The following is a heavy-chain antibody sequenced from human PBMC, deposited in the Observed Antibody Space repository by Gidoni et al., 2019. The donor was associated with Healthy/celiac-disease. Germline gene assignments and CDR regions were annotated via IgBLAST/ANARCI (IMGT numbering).Heavy chain of an antibody. V-gene: IGHV3-11*05. Sequence: QVQLVESGGGLVKPGGSLRLSCAASGFTFSDYYMSWIRQAPGKVLEWVSYISSSSSYTNYADSVKGRFTISRDNAKNSLYLQMNSLRAEDTAVYYCARDQAVVVPAAVEIWDYWGQGTLVTVSS. D-gene: IGHD2-2*01. J-gene: IGHJ4*02. CDR1: GFTFSDYY. CDR2: ISSSSSYT. CDR3: ARDQAVVVPAAVEIWDY.